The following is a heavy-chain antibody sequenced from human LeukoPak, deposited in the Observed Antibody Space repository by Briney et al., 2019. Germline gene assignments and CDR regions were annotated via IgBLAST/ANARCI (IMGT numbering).Heavy chain of an antibody. CDR1: GYTFTSYY. V-gene: IGHV1-46*01. Sequence: GASVKVSCKASGYTFTSYYMHWVRQAPGQGLEWMGIINPSGGSTSYAQKFQGRVTMTTDTSTSTAYMELRSLRSDDTAVYYCARLWQWEPRTDYWGQGTLVTVSS. J-gene: IGHJ4*02. CDR3: ARLWQWEPRTDY. CDR2: INPSGGST. D-gene: IGHD1-26*01.